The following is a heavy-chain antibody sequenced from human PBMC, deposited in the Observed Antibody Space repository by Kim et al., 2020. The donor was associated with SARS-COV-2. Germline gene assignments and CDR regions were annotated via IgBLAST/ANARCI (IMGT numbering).Heavy chain of an antibody. D-gene: IGHD5-18*01. V-gene: IGHV3-30*02. Sequence: SNKYYADSVKGRFTISRDNSKNTLYLQMNSLRAEDTAVYYCAKDRYKLDYWGQGTLVTVSS. J-gene: IGHJ4*02. CDR2: SNK. CDR3: AKDRYKLDY.